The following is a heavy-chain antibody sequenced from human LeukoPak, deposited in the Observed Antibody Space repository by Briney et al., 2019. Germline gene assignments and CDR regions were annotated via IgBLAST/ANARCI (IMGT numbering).Heavy chain of an antibody. CDR3: ARGSHDSSGYYYFDY. Sequence: SETLSVTCAVYGGSFSGYYWSGIRQPPGKGLEWIGEINHSGSTNYNPSLKSRVTISVDTSKNQFSLKLSSVTAADTAVYYCARGSHDSSGYYYFDYWGQGTLVTVSS. V-gene: IGHV4-34*01. CDR2: INHSGST. CDR1: GGSFSGYY. J-gene: IGHJ4*02. D-gene: IGHD3-22*01.